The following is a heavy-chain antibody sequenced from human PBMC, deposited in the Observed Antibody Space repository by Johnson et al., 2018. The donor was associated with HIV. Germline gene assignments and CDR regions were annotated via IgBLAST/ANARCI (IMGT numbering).Heavy chain of an antibody. CDR1: GFIVSSNY. CDR3: ASEVRGVLDI. Sequence: EMQLVESGGGLIQPGGSLRLFCAASGFIVSSNYMRWVRQAPGKGLEWVSVIYSGGSTYYADYVKGRFTISRDNSKNTLYLQMNSLRAEDKAVYYCASEVRGVLDIWGQGTMVTVAS. J-gene: IGHJ3*02. V-gene: IGHV3-53*01. CDR2: IYSGGST. D-gene: IGHD3-10*01.